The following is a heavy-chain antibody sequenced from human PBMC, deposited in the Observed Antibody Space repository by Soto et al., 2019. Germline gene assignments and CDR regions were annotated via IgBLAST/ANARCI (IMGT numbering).Heavy chain of an antibody. Sequence: QLQLQESGSGLVKPSQTLSLTCAVSGGSISSGGYSWSWIRQPPGKGLEWIGYIYHSGSTYYNPSLKSRVTISVDRSKNQFALKLSSVTAADTAGYYCSRAGGLGAVAADYWGQGTLVTVSS. V-gene: IGHV4-30-2*01. D-gene: IGHD6-19*01. CDR1: GGSISSGGYS. J-gene: IGHJ4*02. CDR3: SRAGGLGAVAADY. CDR2: IYHSGST.